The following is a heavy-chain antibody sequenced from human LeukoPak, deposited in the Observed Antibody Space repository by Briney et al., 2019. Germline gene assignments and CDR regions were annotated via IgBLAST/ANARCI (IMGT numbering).Heavy chain of an antibody. CDR2: IYYSGST. V-gene: IGHV4-31*02. CDR1: Y. CDR3: HTTSGLEMAPSAFDI. D-gene: IGHD5-24*01. J-gene: IGHJ3*02. Sequence: YWIGWIRQHPGKGLEWIGYIYYSGSTYYNPSLKSRVTISVDTSKNQFSLKLSSVTAADTAVYYCHTTSGLEMAPSAFDIWGQGTMVTVSS.